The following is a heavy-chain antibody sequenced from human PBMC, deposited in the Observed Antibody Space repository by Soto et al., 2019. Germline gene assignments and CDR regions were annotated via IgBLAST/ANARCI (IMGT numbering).Heavy chain of an antibody. J-gene: IGHJ4*02. CDR3: AIIGGPFDY. Sequence: PVGTLRLSCAASGVTVSSYWMHWVRQAPGKGLVWVSRINSDGSSTSYADSVKGRFTISRDNAKNTLYLQMNSLRAEDTAVYYCAIIGGPFDYWGQGTLVTVS. CDR2: INSDGSST. V-gene: IGHV3-74*01. CDR1: GVTVSSYW.